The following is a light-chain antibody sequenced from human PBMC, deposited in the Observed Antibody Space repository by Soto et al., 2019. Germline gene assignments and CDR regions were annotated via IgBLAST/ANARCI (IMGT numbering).Light chain of an antibody. Sequence: EIVLTQSPATLSLSPGGRSTLSCRASQSVGRSYLAWYQQKPGQAPRLLISSVSKRATGIPDRFSGGGSGTDFTLTISRVEPEDFALYICQQYDGSPITFGQGTRLEIK. CDR2: SVS. CDR3: QQYDGSPIT. V-gene: IGKV3-20*01. CDR1: QSVGRSY. J-gene: IGKJ5*01.